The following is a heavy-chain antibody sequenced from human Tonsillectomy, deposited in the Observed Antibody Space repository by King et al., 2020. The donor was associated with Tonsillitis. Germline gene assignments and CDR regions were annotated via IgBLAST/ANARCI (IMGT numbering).Heavy chain of an antibody. D-gene: IGHD3-9*01. CDR1: GFIFSNAW. Sequence: VQLVESGGGLVKPGGSLRLSCAASGFIFSNAWMSWVRQAPGKGLEWVGRIKSKTDGGTTDYVAPVKGRFTISRDDSKNTLYLQINSLKTEDTAVYYYTTSNYYIMTSYYYYYGMDVWGQGTTVTVSS. V-gene: IGHV3-15*01. CDR3: TTSNYYIMTSYYYYYGMDV. CDR2: IKSKTDGGTT. J-gene: IGHJ6*02.